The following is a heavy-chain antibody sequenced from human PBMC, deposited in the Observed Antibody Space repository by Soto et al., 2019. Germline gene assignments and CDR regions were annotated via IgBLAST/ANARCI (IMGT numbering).Heavy chain of an antibody. J-gene: IGHJ3*02. D-gene: IGHD4-17*01. Sequence: QVQLVQSGTEVKKPGASVKVSCKASSYTFTSYGISWVRQAPGQGLEWMGWVSAYDGDTNYAQNLRGRVTMTTDTSTSTAYMELRRLRSDDTALYYCARDWDDGDNDYGFDIWGQGTMVIVTS. V-gene: IGHV1-18*01. CDR2: VSAYDGDT. CDR1: SYTFTSYG. CDR3: ARDWDDGDNDYGFDI.